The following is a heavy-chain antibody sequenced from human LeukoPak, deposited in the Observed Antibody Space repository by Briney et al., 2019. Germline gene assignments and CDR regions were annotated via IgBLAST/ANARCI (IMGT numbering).Heavy chain of an antibody. D-gene: IGHD6-19*01. CDR3: ARHEAEWLAYDY. Sequence: SETLSLTCAVYGGSFSGYYWSWIRQPPGKGLEWIGEINHSGSTNYNPSLKSRVTISVDTSKNQFSLKLSSVTAADTAVYYCARHEAEWLAYDYWGQGTLVTVSS. CDR2: INHSGST. J-gene: IGHJ4*02. CDR1: GGSFSGYY. V-gene: IGHV4-34*01.